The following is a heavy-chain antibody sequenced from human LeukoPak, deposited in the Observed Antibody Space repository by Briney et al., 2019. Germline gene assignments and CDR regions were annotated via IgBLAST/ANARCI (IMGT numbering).Heavy chain of an antibody. CDR3: AKAGSYPTYYFDY. CDR2: ISGSDGVT. CDR1: GFTFSSYS. D-gene: IGHD1-26*01. J-gene: IGHJ4*02. Sequence: GGSLRLSCAASGFTFSSYSMSWVRQAPGKGLEWVSIISGSDGVTFYADSVKGRFTISRDDSKNTLFLQLNTLRAEDTAVYYCAKAGSYPTYYFDYWGQGTPVTVSS. V-gene: IGHV3-23*01.